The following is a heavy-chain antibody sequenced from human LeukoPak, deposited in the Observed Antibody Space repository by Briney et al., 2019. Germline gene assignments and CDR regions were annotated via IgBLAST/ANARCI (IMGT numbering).Heavy chain of an antibody. Sequence: SETLSLTCTVSGGSISSGGYYWSWIRQHPGKGLDYIGDVFYRGGTNYSPSLKSRVTIWVDTSRNQVSLKLTSVTAADTAVYYCARLYPGTSTRLDPWGQGILVAVSS. J-gene: IGHJ5*02. CDR1: GGSISSGGYY. CDR3: ARLYPGTSTRLDP. V-gene: IGHV4-61*08. D-gene: IGHD5/OR15-5a*01. CDR2: VFYRGGT.